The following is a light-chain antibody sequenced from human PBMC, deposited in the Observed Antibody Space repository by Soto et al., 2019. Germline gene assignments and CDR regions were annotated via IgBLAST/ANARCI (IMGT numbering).Light chain of an antibody. CDR2: AAS. CDR1: QGISSY. V-gene: IGKV1-8*01. J-gene: IGKJ1*01. CDR3: QQYYSYPWT. Sequence: ALRMTQSPSSLSASTGDRVTITCRASQGISSYLAWYQQKPGKAPKLLIYAASTLQSGVPSRFSGSGSWTDFTLTISCLQSEDFATYYCQQYYSYPWTCGQGTKVEIK.